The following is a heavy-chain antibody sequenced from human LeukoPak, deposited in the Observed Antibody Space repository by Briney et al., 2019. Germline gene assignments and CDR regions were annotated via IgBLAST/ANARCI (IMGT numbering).Heavy chain of an antibody. CDR3: ASGSYPRSQVDY. CDR1: GGTFSSYA. J-gene: IGHJ4*02. Sequence: ASVKVSCKASGGTFSSYAISWVRQAPGQGLEWMGGIIPIFGTANYAQKFQGRVTITADESTSTAYMELNSLRSEDTAVYYCASGSYPRSQVDYWGQGTLVTVSS. D-gene: IGHD1-26*01. CDR2: IIPIFGTA. V-gene: IGHV1-69*13.